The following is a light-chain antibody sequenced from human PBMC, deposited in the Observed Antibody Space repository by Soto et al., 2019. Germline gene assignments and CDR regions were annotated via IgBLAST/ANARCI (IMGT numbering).Light chain of an antibody. Sequence: QSVLPQPPSAFGTPGQRVTISCSTTNSRSGSNYVYWYQQLPGAAPKLLIYRNDQRPSGVPDRFSASKSGTSASLAISGLRSEDEADYFCAKWDDSLRVYVFGSGTKVTVL. V-gene: IGLV1-47*01. J-gene: IGLJ1*01. CDR1: NSRSGSNY. CDR3: AKWDDSLRVYV. CDR2: RND.